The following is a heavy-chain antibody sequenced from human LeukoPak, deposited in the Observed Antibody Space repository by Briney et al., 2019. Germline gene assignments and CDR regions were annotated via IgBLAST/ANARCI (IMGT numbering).Heavy chain of an antibody. D-gene: IGHD3-3*01. J-gene: IGHJ4*02. CDR1: GFTFSSYA. Sequence: GGSLRLSCAASGFTFSSYAMNWVRQAPGKGLEWVSGIGTVTNTYYADSVKGRFTISRDNSKNTLYLQMNSLRAEDTAVYYCARDRSGQNPNWGQGTLVTVSS. V-gene: IGHV3-23*01. CDR2: IGTVTNT. CDR3: ARDRSGQNPN.